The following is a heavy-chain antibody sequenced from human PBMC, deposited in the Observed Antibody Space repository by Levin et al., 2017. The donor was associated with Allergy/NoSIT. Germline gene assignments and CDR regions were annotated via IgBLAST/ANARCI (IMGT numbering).Heavy chain of an antibody. V-gene: IGHV3-15*01. D-gene: IGHD3-10*01. J-gene: IGHJ4*02. Sequence: PGGSLRLSCAASGFTFNNAWMSWVRQAPGKGLEWVGRIKSNTDGWTANYPAPVKDRFIISRDDSKNTQYLQVNSLNTEDTAVDYCTTDEGHDSGRGSYRNEITYWGQGTQVTVSS. CDR2: IKSNTDGWTA. CDR1: GFTFNNAW. CDR3: TTDEGHDSGRGSYRNEITY.